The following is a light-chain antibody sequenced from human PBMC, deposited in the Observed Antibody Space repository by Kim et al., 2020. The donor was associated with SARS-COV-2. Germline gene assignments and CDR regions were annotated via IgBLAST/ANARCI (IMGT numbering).Light chain of an antibody. CDR3: MQGTHWPFT. Sequence: EVVWTHSQLPLPVPLGQPASISCRSGQSLVHSDGNTYLNWLQQRPGHSPRRLIYKVSDRDSGVPDRFSGSGSGTDFTLKISRVEAEDVGIYYCMQGTHWPFTFGQGTKLEI. J-gene: IGKJ2*01. CDR1: QSLVHSDGNTY. CDR2: KVS. V-gene: IGKV2-30*02.